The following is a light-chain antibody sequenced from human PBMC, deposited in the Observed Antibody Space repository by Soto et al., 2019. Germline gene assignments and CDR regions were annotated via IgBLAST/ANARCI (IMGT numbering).Light chain of an antibody. CDR3: QHYQGGHPIA. CDR1: QSISDT. J-gene: IGKJ5*01. Sequence: EIVMTQSPATLSVSPGGRATLSCRASQSISDTLAWYQQKPGQAPRLLIYDASNRATGIPARFSGSGSETDFTLIIRRLEPEDSALYYCQHYQGGHPIAFGQGTRLEIK. CDR2: DAS. V-gene: IGKV3D-15*01.